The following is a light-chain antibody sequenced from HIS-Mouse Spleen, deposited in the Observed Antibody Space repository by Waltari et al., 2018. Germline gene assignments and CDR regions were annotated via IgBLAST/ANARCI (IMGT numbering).Light chain of an antibody. Sequence: QSALTQPASVSGSPGQSITISCTGPSSYFGSYNLVPWYQQHPGKAPKLMIYEGSKRPSGVSNRFSGSKSGNTASMTISGLQAEDEADYYCCSYAGSSTWVFGGGTKLTVL. CDR2: EGS. CDR3: CSYAGSSTWV. V-gene: IGLV2-23*01. CDR1: SSYFGSYNL. J-gene: IGLJ3*02.